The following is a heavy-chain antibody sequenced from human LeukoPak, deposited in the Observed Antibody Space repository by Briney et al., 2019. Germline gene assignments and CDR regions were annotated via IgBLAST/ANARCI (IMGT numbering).Heavy chain of an antibody. J-gene: IGHJ6*02. D-gene: IGHD6-13*01. CDR3: ARVGYTSYYYYGMDV. CDR2: ISSNGGST. V-gene: IGHV3-64*01. CDR1: GFTFSSYA. Sequence: PGGSLRLSCAASGFTFSSYAMHWVRQVPGKGLEYVSAISSNGGSTYYANSVKGRFTISRDNSKNTLYLQMGSLRAEDMAVYYCARVGYTSYYYYGMDVWGQGTTVTVSS.